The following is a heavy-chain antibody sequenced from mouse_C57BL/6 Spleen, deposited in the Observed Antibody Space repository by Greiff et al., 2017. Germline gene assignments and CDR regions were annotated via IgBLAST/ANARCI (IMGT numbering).Heavy chain of an antibody. J-gene: IGHJ2*01. CDR3: ARLRVYYGYDGFDY. D-gene: IGHD2-2*01. CDR1: GYTFTSYW. V-gene: IGHV1-53*01. Sequence: VQLQQSGTELVKPGASVKLSCKASGYTFTSYWMHWVKQRPGQGLEWIGNINPSNGGTNYNEKFKSKGTLTVEKSSITAYMQLSSLTSEDSAVYYCARLRVYYGYDGFDYWGKGTTLTVSS. CDR2: INPSNGGT.